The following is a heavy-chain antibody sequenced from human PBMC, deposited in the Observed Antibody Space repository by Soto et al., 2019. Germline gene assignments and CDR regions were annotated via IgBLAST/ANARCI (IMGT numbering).Heavy chain of an antibody. V-gene: IGHV1-18*01. Sequence: QVQLVQSGGEVKRPGASVKVSCKTSGYTFSNYGITWVRQAPGQPLEWLGRISLYSDGTNYAQKFQGRVSMTTDTSTTTAYMELRSLRSDDTAVYYGARVVPGAEAWFGPWGQETLVTVSS. CDR1: GYTFSNYG. CDR3: ARVVPGAEAWFGP. D-gene: IGHD2-2*01. CDR2: ISLYSDGT. J-gene: IGHJ5*02.